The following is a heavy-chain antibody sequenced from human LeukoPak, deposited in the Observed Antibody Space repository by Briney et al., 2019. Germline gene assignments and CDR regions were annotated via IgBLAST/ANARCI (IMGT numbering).Heavy chain of an antibody. J-gene: IGHJ5*02. CDR1: GYSISSSNW. Sequence: SETLSLTCAVSGYSISSSNWWGWIRQPPGKGLEWIGYIYYSGSTYYNPSLKSRVTMSVDTSKNQFSLKLSSVTAVDTAVYYCARCLAAAGTTRFDPWGQGTLVTVSS. V-gene: IGHV4-28*01. CDR2: IYYSGST. CDR3: ARCLAAAGTTRFDP. D-gene: IGHD6-13*01.